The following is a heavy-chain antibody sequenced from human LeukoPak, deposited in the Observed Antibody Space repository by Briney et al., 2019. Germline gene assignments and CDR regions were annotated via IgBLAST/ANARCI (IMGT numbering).Heavy chain of an antibody. Sequence: GGSVRLSCAASGFSFNNHWMHWVRQAPGKGLVWVSRISTDGSSISYADSVKGRFTISRNNAKKTLHLQMNSLRAEDTAVYYCAAGWYFDYWGHGILVSVSS. CDR1: GFSFNNHW. CDR2: ISTDGSSI. D-gene: IGHD6-19*01. CDR3: AAGWYFDY. V-gene: IGHV3-74*01. J-gene: IGHJ4*03.